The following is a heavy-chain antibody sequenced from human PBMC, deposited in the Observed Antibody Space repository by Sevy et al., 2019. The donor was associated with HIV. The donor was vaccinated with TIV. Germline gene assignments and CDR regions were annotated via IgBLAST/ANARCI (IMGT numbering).Heavy chain of an antibody. D-gene: IGHD3-9*01. V-gene: IGHV4-34*01. CDR3: ARGVLRYFDWLLSPGSDAFDI. CDR1: GGSFSGYY. Sequence: SETLSLTCAVYGGSFSGYYWSWIRQPPGKGLEWIGEINHSGSTNYNPSLKSRVTISVDTSKNQFSLKLSSVTAADTAVYYCARGVLRYFDWLLSPGSDAFDIWGQGTMVTVSS. J-gene: IGHJ3*02. CDR2: INHSGST.